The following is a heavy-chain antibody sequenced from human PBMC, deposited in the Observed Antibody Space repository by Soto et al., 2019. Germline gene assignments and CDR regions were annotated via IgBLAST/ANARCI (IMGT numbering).Heavy chain of an antibody. J-gene: IGHJ4*02. Sequence: PGGSLRLSCAASGFTFSSYAMSWVRQAPGKGLEWVSAISGSGGSTYYADSVKGRFTISRDNAKNSLYLQMNSLRAEDTAVYYCARARILTGYYNVGLDYWGQGTLVTGLL. CDR2: ISGSGGST. CDR3: ARARILTGYYNVGLDY. CDR1: GFTFSSYA. V-gene: IGHV3-23*01. D-gene: IGHD3-9*01.